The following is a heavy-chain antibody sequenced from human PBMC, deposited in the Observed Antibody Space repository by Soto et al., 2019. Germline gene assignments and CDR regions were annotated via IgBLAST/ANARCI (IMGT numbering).Heavy chain of an antibody. CDR3: ARGGYYDSSGSRDYHYYGMDV. D-gene: IGHD3-22*01. J-gene: IGHJ6*02. Sequence: QAPLVQSGAEVKKPGASVRVSCRASGYTFSSYAISWVRQAPGQGLEWLGWISPYNDDTKYAQKLQGRVFMTTDTPTKTAHLDLRSLRSDDTAVYYCARGGYYDSSGSRDYHYYGMDVWGQGTTVTVSS. V-gene: IGHV1-18*01. CDR1: GYTFSSYA. CDR2: ISPYNDDT.